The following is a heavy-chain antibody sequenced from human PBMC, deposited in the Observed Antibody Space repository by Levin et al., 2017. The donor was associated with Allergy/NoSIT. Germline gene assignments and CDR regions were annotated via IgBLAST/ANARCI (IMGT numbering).Heavy chain of an antibody. V-gene: IGHV5-51*01. D-gene: IGHD6-19*01. CDR2: IYPGDSDT. CDR3: ARHFRGGQWLVREFDS. Sequence: PGGSLRLSCKGSAYYFTNYWIGWVRQMPGKGLEWMGMIYPGDSDTRYSPSFQGQVSISADKSISTAYLQWNSLKASDTAMYYCARHFRGGQWLVREFDSWGQGTLVTVSS. CDR1: AYYFTNYW. J-gene: IGHJ4*02.